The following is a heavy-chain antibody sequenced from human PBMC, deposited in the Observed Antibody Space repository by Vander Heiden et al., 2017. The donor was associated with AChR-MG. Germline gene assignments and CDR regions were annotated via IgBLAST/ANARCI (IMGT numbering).Heavy chain of an antibody. CDR1: GFPFSRSG. D-gene: IGHD5-12*01. J-gene: IGHJ4*02. V-gene: IGHV3-33*01. Sequence: QVQLVESGGGVVQPGRSLRLSCAASGFPFSRSGMHWVRQAPGKGLEWVAVIWYDGSNKYYADSVKGRFTISRDNSKNTLYLQMNSLRAEDTAVYYCAREGDGRDGYNWAYFDYWGQGTLVTVSS. CDR3: AREGDGRDGYNWAYFDY. CDR2: IWYDGSNK.